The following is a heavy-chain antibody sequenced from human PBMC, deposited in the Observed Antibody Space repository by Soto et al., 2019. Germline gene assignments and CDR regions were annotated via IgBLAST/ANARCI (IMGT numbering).Heavy chain of an antibody. Sequence: SETLWLTWNMSRDASSMSPYSWSWIRQPPGRALQWMGFIYTSVVTSYSPSLASRVSISLDRSNNPCSLKLKSVTAADTAVYFGAVMPQTSDLGCEPWGPGTVVNVSS. CDR3: AVMPQTSDLGCEP. J-gene: IGHJ5*02. D-gene: IGHD2-2*01. CDR1: RDASSMSPYS. CDR2: IYTSVVT. V-gene: IGHV4-30-2*01.